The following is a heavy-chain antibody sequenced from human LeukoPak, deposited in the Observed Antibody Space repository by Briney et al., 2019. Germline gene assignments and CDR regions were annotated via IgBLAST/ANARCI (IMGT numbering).Heavy chain of an antibody. CDR2: RKQDRREK. CDR3: ARNPPLSVAATSYSYYMDV. J-gene: IGHJ6*03. Sequence: GASRLSCAASGFTFSKYWMTWAGQARGKGLEWVANRKQDRREKYYVDSVKGRFTISRDNGKNSLYLQMNSLRAEDTAVYYCARNPPLSVAATSYSYYMDVWGKGTTVTISS. CDR1: GFTFSKYW. V-gene: IGHV3-7*01. D-gene: IGHD2-15*01.